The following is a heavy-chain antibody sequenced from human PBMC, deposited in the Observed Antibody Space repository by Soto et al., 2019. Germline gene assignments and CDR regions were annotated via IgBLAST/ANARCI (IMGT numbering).Heavy chain of an antibody. Sequence: QVQLVESGGGVVQPGRSLRLSCAASGFTFSSYAMHWVRQAPGKGLEWVAVISYDGSNKYYADSVKGRFTISRDNSKNTLYLQMNSLRAEDTAVYYCARDSVGATFEFDPWGQGTLVTVSS. CDR2: ISYDGSNK. CDR1: GFTFSSYA. D-gene: IGHD1-26*01. J-gene: IGHJ5*02. CDR3: ARDSVGATFEFDP. V-gene: IGHV3-30-3*01.